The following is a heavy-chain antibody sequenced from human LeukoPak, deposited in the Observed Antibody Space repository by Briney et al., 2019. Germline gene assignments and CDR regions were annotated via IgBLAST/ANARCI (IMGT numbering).Heavy chain of an antibody. CDR1: GFTFSSYW. V-gene: IGHV3-7*05. Sequence: HAGGPLRLSCAASGFTFSSYWMSWDRQAPGKALEWVANIKQDGSEKYYVDCVKGRFTISRDNAKNSLYLQMNSLRAEDTAVYYCATAYHLYSSSWLIAEYFQHWGQGTLVTVSS. J-gene: IGHJ1*01. CDR3: ATAYHLYSSSWLIAEYFQH. D-gene: IGHD6-13*01. CDR2: IKQDGSEK.